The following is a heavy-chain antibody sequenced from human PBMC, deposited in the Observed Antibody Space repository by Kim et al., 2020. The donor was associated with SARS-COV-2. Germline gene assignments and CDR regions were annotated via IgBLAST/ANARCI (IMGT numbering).Heavy chain of an antibody. CDR1: GFTFTNYA. CDR3: AKGFYSGSYPRYFDY. D-gene: IGHD3-10*01. J-gene: IGHJ4*02. Sequence: GGSLRLSCAASGFTFTNYAMSWVRQAPGMGLEWVSSISISDGGTYYADSVQGRFTISRDNSKNTLYLQMNSLRAEDTAVYFCAKGFYSGSYPRYFDYWGQGTLVTVSS. CDR2: ISISDGGT. V-gene: IGHV3-23*01.